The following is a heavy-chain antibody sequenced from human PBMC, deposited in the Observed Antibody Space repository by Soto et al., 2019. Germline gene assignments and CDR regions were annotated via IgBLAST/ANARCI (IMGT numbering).Heavy chain of an antibody. CDR2: ISSDGGNK. Sequence: QVQLVESGGGVVQPGRSLRLSCAASGFTFSTYSMHWVRQAPGKGLEWVAFISSDGGNKYYADSVKARFTISRDNFKNTLSLQMNSLRDYDTAVYYCAREGAPYDGSGCFDYWGQGTLVTVSS. D-gene: IGHD3-22*01. J-gene: IGHJ4*02. CDR1: GFTFSTYS. V-gene: IGHV3-30-3*01. CDR3: AREGAPYDGSGCFDY.